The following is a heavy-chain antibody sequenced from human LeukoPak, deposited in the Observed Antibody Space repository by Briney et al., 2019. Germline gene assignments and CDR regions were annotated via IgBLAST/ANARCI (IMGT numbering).Heavy chain of an antibody. CDR1: GFTFSSYS. V-gene: IGHV3-21*01. CDR2: ISSSSNYI. Sequence: GGSLRLSCAASGFTFSSYSMNWVRQAPGKGLEWVSSISSSSNYIYYAESVKGRFTISRDNANNSLYLQMNSLRAEDTAVYYCARATGYSSSWELDYWGQGTLVTVSS. J-gene: IGHJ4*02. CDR3: ARATGYSSSWELDY. D-gene: IGHD6-13*01.